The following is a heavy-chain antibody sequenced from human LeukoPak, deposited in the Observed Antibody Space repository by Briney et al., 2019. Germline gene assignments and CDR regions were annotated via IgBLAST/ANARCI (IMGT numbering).Heavy chain of an antibody. CDR2: IDWDDDK. CDR3: ARIVSANCYGDY. J-gene: IGHJ4*02. Sequence: SGPALVKPTQTLTLTCTFSGFSLTTRGMCVSWIRQPPGKALEWLARIDWDDDKFYNTSLKTRPTISKDTSKNQVVLTLTNMDPVDTATYYCARIVSANCYGDYWGQGTLVTVSS. D-gene: IGHD2-2*01. V-gene: IGHV2-70*17. CDR1: GFSLTTRGMC.